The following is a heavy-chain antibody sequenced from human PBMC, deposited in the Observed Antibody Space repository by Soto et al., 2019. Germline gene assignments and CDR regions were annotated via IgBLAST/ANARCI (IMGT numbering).Heavy chain of an antibody. V-gene: IGHV3-33*01. D-gene: IGHD6-19*01. CDR2: IWYDGSNK. CDR3: ARSPVPSGWQTPRRVHDYYYYYMDV. Sequence: PGGSLRLSCAASGFTFSSYGMHWVRQAPGKGLEWVAVIWYDGSNKYYADSVKGRFTISRDNSKNTLYLQMNSLRAEDTAVYYCARSPVPSGWQTPRRVHDYYYYYMDVWGKGTTVTVSS. J-gene: IGHJ6*03. CDR1: GFTFSSYG.